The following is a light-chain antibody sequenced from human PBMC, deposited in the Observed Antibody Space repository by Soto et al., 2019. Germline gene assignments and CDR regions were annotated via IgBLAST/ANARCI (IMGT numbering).Light chain of an antibody. J-gene: IGKJ1*01. Sequence: EIVLTQSPGTLSLSPGERATLSCRASQSVDSNYLAWYQQKPGQAPRLLIYGASSRATGIPDRFSGSGSGTDFTLTFSRLEPEDFALYYCQQYGSSRTFGQGPRVDIK. V-gene: IGKV3-20*01. CDR3: QQYGSSRT. CDR2: GAS. CDR1: QSVDSNY.